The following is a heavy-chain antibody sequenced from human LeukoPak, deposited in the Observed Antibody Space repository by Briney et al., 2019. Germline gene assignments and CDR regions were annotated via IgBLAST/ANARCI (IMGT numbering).Heavy chain of an antibody. CDR2: INHSGST. V-gene: IGHV4-34*01. D-gene: IGHD3-22*01. Sequence: PSETLSLTCAVYGGSFSGYYWSWIRQPPGKGLEWIGEINHSGSTNYNPSLKSRVTISVDTSKNRFSLKLSSVTAADTAVYYCAREWYSSGYYYGPFDYWGQGTLVTVSS. CDR3: AREWYSSGYYYGPFDY. CDR1: GGSFSGYY. J-gene: IGHJ4*02.